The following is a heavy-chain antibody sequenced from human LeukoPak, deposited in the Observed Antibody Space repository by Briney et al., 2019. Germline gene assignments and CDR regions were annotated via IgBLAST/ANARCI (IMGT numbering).Heavy chain of an antibody. J-gene: IGHJ1*01. V-gene: IGHV3-74*01. CDR2: IKSDGST. D-gene: IGHD3-22*01. CDR1: GFTFSSYW. CDR3: ARAPSEIGGYYPEYFRH. Sequence: GGSLRLSCAASGFTFSSYWMRWVRQAPGKGLVWVSRIKSDGSTRYADSVKGRFTISRDNAKNTVSLQMNSLRAEDTGVYYCARAPSEIGGYYPEYFRHWGQGTVVTVSP.